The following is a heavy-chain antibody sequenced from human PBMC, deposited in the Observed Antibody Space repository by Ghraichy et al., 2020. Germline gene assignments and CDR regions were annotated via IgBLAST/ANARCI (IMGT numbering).Heavy chain of an antibody. CDR2: INHTGST. Sequence: SETLSLTCAVYGGSFSGYYWSWIRQPPGKGLEWIGEINHTGSTDYNPSLKSRVTISVDTSKNQFSLKLSSVTAADTAVYHCARRGYYGSGRYIDYWGQGTLVTVSS. CDR1: GGSFSGYY. D-gene: IGHD3-10*01. J-gene: IGHJ4*02. CDR3: ARRGYYGSGRYIDY. V-gene: IGHV4-34*01.